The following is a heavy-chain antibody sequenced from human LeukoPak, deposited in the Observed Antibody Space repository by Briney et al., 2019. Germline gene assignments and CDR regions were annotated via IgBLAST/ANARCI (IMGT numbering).Heavy chain of an antibody. V-gene: IGHV3-7*01. CDR1: GFTFSSYW. CDR3: LVTTRSRGFDY. J-gene: IGHJ4*02. CDR2: IRQDGSVQ. Sequence: GGSLRLSCAASGFTFSSYWMSWVRQAPGKGLEGVANIRQDGSVQNYVDSVKGRFTISRDNPKNSVYLQMSSLRAEDTAAYYCLVTTRSRGFDYWGQGTLVTVSS. D-gene: IGHD1/OR15-1a*01.